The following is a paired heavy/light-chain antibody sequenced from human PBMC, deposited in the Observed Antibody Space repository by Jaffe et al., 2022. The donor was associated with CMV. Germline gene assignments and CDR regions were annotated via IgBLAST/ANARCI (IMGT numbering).Light chain of an antibody. CDR2: KDS. CDR1: ALPKQY. J-gene: IGLJ3*02. Sequence: SYELTQPPSVSVSPGQTARITCSGDALPKQYAYWYQQKPGQAPVLVIYKDSERPSGIPERFSGSSSGTTVTLTISGVQAEDEADYYCQSADSSGTPNWVFGGGTKLTVL. CDR3: QSADSSGTPNWV. V-gene: IGLV3-25*03.
Heavy chain of an antibody. V-gene: IGHV3-15*01. Sequence: EVQLVESGGGLVKPGGSLRLSCAASGFTFSNAWMSWVRQAPGKGLEWVGRIKSKTDGGTTDYAAPVKGRFTISRDDSKNTLYLQMNSLKTEDTAVYYCTTDVEGPMVADGGFDYWGQGTLVTVSS. D-gene: IGHD2-15*01. J-gene: IGHJ4*02. CDR3: TTDVEGPMVADGGFDY. CDR1: GFTFSNAW. CDR2: IKSKTDGGTT.